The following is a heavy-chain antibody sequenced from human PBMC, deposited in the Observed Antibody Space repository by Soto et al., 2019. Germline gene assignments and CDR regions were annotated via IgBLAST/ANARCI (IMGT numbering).Heavy chain of an antibody. CDR1: GYSFNTYA. Sequence: QVQLVQSGAEVKKPGASVKVSCKASGYSFNTYAMHWVRQAPGQRLEWLAWINAGNVNTKYSQKFQGRLTVTRDASVSTAYLQLSAPTYAGTAVYSCARDRGQHLAMMSYSSAMVAWGQGTTVTVSS. D-gene: IGHD2-2*01. J-gene: IGHJ6*02. CDR3: ARDRGQHLAMMSYSSAMVA. V-gene: IGHV1-3*01. CDR2: INAGNVNT.